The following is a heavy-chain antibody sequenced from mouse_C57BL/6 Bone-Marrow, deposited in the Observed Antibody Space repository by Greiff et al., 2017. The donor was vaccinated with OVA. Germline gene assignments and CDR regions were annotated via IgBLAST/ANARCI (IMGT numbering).Heavy chain of an antibody. CDR2: ISNGGGST. CDR1: GFTFSDFY. Sequence: VQVVESGGGLVQPGGSLKLSCAASGFTFSDFYMYLIRQTPEKRLEWVAYISNGGGSTYYPDTVKGRFTISRDNAKNTLYLQMSRLKSEDTAMYYCARLDAMDYWGQGTSVTVSS. CDR3: ARLDAMDY. J-gene: IGHJ4*01. V-gene: IGHV5-12*01.